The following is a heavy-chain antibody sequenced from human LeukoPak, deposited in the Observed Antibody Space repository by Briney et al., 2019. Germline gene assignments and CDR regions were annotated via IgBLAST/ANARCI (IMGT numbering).Heavy chain of an antibody. Sequence: GGSLRLSCAASGFTFSSYAMSWVRQAPGKGLEWVSAISGSGGSTYYADSVKGRFTISRDNSKNTLYLQMNSLRAKDTAVYYCAKDRSIFGVVIMFAADYWGQGTLVTVSS. J-gene: IGHJ4*02. D-gene: IGHD3-3*01. CDR1: GFTFSSYA. CDR2: ISGSGGST. CDR3: AKDRSIFGVVIMFAADY. V-gene: IGHV3-23*01.